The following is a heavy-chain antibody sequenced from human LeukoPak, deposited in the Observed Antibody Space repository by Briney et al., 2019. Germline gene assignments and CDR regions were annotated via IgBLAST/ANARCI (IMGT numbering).Heavy chain of an antibody. V-gene: IGHV3-23*01. D-gene: IGHD3-3*01. CDR2: ISGSVGST. Sequence: SGGSLRPSCAASGFTFSSYAMSWVRQAPGKGLEWVSAISGSVGSTYYADSVKGRFTISRDNSKNTLYLQMNSLRAEDTAVYYCAKSPYDFWSGYYSHYYYYYMDVWGKGTTVTVSS. CDR3: AKSPYDFWSGYYSHYYYYYMDV. J-gene: IGHJ6*03. CDR1: GFTFSSYA.